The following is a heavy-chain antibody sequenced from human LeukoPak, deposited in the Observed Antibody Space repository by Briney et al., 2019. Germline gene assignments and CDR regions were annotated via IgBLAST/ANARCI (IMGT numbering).Heavy chain of an antibody. CDR2: INQDGSEK. J-gene: IGHJ4*02. D-gene: IGHD6-19*01. Sequence: GGSLRLSCAASGFTFSSYWMSWVRQAPGKGLEWVANINQDGSEKNYVDSVKGRFAISRDNAKNFVFLHMNSLRAEDTAVYYCARDGASAVAGAVWGQGTPVTVSA. V-gene: IGHV3-7*04. CDR1: GFTFSSYW. CDR3: ARDGASAVAGAV.